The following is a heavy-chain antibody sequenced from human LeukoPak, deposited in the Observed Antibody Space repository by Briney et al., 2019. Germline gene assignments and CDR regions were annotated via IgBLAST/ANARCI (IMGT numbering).Heavy chain of an antibody. J-gene: IGHJ4*02. CDR1: GFTVSSNY. CDR3: AKGAVTYYDFWSGYYFDY. D-gene: IGHD3-3*01. Sequence: GGSLRLSCAASGFTVSSNYMSWVRQAPGKGLEWVSVIYSGGSTYYADSVKGRFTISRDNSKNSLYLQMNSLRTEDTALYYCAKGAVTYYDFWSGYYFDYWGQGTLVTVSS. V-gene: IGHV3-53*05. CDR2: IYSGGST.